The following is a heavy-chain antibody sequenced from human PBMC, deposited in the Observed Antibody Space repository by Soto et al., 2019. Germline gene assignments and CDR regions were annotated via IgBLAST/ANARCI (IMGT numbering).Heavy chain of an antibody. V-gene: IGHV5-51*01. CDR3: ARLSIQSNYGYYYGMDV. Sequence: PXESLKISWHSSGYRFSTYWIGLVLQMPGKGLEWMGFIYPGDSDTRYSPSFQGQVTISADKSISTAYLQWSSLKASDTAMYYCARLSIQSNYGYYYGMDVWGKGTTVTVSS. J-gene: IGHJ6*04. CDR2: IYPGDSDT. CDR1: GYRFSTYW. D-gene: IGHD4-4*01.